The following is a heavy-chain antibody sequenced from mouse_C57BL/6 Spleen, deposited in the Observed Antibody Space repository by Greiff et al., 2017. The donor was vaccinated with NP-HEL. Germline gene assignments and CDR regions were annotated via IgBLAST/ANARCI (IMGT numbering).Heavy chain of an antibody. CDR2: INYDGSST. V-gene: IGHV5-16*01. Sequence: DVKLVESEGGLVQPGSSMKLSCTASGFTFSDYYMAWVRQVPEKGLEWVANINYDGSSTYYLDSLKSRFIISRDNAKNILYLQMSSLKSEDTATYYCARKYGLAMDYWGQGTSVTVSS. CDR3: ARKYGLAMDY. D-gene: IGHD5-1-1*01. J-gene: IGHJ4*01. CDR1: GFTFSDYY.